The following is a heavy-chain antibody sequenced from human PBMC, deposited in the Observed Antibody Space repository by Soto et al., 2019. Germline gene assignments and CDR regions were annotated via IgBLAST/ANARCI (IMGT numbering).Heavy chain of an antibody. CDR1: GGSISRYY. D-gene: IGHD2-21*02. V-gene: IGHV4-59*01. Sequence: PSETLSLTCTVSGGSISRYYWSWIRQPPGKGLEWIGYMYNTGSTVYNPSFKSRVTISVDTSKNQFSLKLNSVTAADTAVYYCARDLWGYCGTDCYPLDVWGQGNTVTVS. J-gene: IGHJ6*02. CDR2: MYNTGST. CDR3: ARDLWGYCGTDCYPLDV.